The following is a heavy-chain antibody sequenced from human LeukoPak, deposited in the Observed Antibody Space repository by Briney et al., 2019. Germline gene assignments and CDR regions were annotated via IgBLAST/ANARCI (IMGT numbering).Heavy chain of an antibody. V-gene: IGHV3-48*04. D-gene: IGHD3-10*01. Sequence: GGSLRLSCAVSGFTFSNYDMNWVRQAPGKGLEWVSYISHSSRTIYYADSVKGRFTISRDNARYSLYLQMNSLRAEDTAVYYCAREAGSDYWGQGTLVTVSS. CDR2: ISHSSRTI. CDR1: GFTFSNYD. J-gene: IGHJ4*02. CDR3: AREAGSDY.